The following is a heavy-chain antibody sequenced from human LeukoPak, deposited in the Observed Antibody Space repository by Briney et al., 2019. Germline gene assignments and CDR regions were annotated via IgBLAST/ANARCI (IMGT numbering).Heavy chain of an antibody. J-gene: IGHJ4*02. CDR2: IYSGGST. CDR1: GFTVSSNY. V-gene: IGHV3-66*01. D-gene: IGHD3-22*01. Sequence: GGSLRLSCATSGFTVSSNYMSWVRQAPGKGLEWVSIIYSGGSTYYADSVKGRFTISRDTSKNTLYLQMNSLRAEDTAVYYCASKDPYDSRAYLLDYWGQGTLVTVSS. CDR3: ASKDPYDSRAYLLDY.